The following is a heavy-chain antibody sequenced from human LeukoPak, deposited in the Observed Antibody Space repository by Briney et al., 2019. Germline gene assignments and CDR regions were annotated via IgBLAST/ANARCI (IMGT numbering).Heavy chain of an antibody. V-gene: IGHV3-30*01. CDR2: ISYDGSNK. CDR3: AREPTYNWERYYFDY. D-gene: IGHD1-20*01. Sequence: GRSLRLSCAASGFTFSSYAMHWVRQAPGKGLEWVAVISYDGSNKYYADSVKGRFTISRDNSKNTLYLQMNSLRAEDTAVYYCAREPTYNWERYYFDYWGQGTLVTVSS. J-gene: IGHJ4*02. CDR1: GFTFSSYA.